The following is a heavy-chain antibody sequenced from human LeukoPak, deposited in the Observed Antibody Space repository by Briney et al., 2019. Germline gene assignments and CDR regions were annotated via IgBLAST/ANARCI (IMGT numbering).Heavy chain of an antibody. CDR2: MNPKSGNT. V-gene: IGHV1-8*01. Sequence: ASVKVSCKASGYSFMHYDISWVRQATGQGLEWMGWMNPKSGNTGYAEKFQGRVAMTRDTSVGTAYMELSSLRSEDTAVYYCARNSGLADCWGQGTLVTVSS. CDR3: ARNSGLADC. J-gene: IGHJ4*02. CDR1: GYSFMHYD. D-gene: IGHD5-12*01.